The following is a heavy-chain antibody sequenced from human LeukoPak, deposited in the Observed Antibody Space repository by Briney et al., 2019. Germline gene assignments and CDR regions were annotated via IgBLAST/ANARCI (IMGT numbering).Heavy chain of an antibody. CDR1: GGSICRSNW. CDR2: IYHSGST. J-gene: IGHJ4*02. D-gene: IGHD3-9*01. Sequence: SGTLTLICAVSGGSICRSNWWRRVRQPPGKGLEWIGEIYHSGSTNYNPSLKSRVTISVDKSKNHFSLNLSSVTAADTAVYYVARDETGHYLALDYWGQGTLVTVSS. V-gene: IGHV4-4*02. CDR3: ARDETGHYLALDY.